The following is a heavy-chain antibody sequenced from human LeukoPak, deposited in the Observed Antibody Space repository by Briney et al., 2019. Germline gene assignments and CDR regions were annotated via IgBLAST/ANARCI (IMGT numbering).Heavy chain of an antibody. Sequence: PSETLSLTCAVFGGSFNFYYWSWIRQPPGKGLEWIGEVTHSGSTNYNPSLKSRVSISANTAKNQFSLNLTSVTAADTAVYYCVGFYRYSGSDYFGYDPLDIWGQGKMVTVSA. J-gene: IGHJ3*02. CDR1: GGSFNFYY. D-gene: IGHD5-12*01. V-gene: IGHV4-34*01. CDR2: VTHSGST. CDR3: VGFYRYSGSDYFGYDPLDI.